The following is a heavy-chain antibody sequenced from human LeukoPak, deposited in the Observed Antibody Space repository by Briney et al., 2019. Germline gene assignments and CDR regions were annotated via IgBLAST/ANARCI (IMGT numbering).Heavy chain of an antibody. CDR3: ARAVYYSNYLGY. CDR2: INGDGSST. CDR1: GFTFSSYW. V-gene: IGHV3-74*01. J-gene: IGHJ4*01. Sequence: GGSLRLSCAASGFTFSSYWMHWVRQAPGKGLVWVSRINGDGSSTNYADSVKGRFTISRDNAKNTLYLQMNSLRAEDTAIYYCARAVYYSNYLGYWGQGTLVTVSS. D-gene: IGHD3-10*01.